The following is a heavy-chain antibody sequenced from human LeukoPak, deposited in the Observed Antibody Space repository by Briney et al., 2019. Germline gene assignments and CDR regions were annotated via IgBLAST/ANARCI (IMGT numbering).Heavy chain of an antibody. Sequence: GGSLRFSCAASGFTCDDYAMHWVRQAPGKGLEWVLGISWNSGSIGYADSVKGRFTISRDNAKNSLYLQMNSLRAEDTALYYCAKGVVVPAANWFDPWGQGTLVTVSS. D-gene: IGHD2-2*01. J-gene: IGHJ5*02. CDR1: GFTCDDYA. CDR3: AKGVVVPAANWFDP. V-gene: IGHV3-9*01. CDR2: ISWNSGSI.